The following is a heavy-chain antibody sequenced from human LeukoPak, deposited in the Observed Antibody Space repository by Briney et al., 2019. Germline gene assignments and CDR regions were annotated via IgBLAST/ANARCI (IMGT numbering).Heavy chain of an antibody. J-gene: IGHJ4*02. CDR2: MNPNSGNT. D-gene: IGHD3-9*01. V-gene: IGHV1-8*01. CDR1: VYTFTSYD. CDR3: ARGTRDYDILTGYSKPRFDY. Sequence: ASVKVSCKAPVYTFTSYDINWVRQATGQGLEWMGWMNPNSGNTAYAQKFQGRVTMTRNTSTSTAYMELSSLRSDDTAVYYCARGTRDYDILTGYSKPRFDYWGQGTLVTVSS.